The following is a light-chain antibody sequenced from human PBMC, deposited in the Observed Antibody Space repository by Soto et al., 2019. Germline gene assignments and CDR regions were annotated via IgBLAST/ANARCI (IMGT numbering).Light chain of an antibody. CDR1: SSDVGGYNY. Sequence: QSALTQPASVSGSTGQSITISCTGTSSDVGGYNYVSWYQQHPGKAPKLMIYEVSNRTSGVSNRFSGSKSGNTASLTISGLQSEDAADYYCSSYTSSSTLLYVFGTGTKLTVL. V-gene: IGLV2-14*01. J-gene: IGLJ1*01. CDR2: EVS. CDR3: SSYTSSSTLLYV.